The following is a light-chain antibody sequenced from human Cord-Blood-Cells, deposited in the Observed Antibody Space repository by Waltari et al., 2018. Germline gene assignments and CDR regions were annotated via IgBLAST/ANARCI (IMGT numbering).Light chain of an antibody. V-gene: IGLV2-11*01. J-gene: IGLJ3*02. CDR1: SSDVVGYNY. CDR3: CSYAGSYTWV. CDR2: DVS. Sequence: QSALTQPRSVSGSPGQSVTISCTGTSSDVVGYNYVSWYQQHPGQAPKLMIYDVSKRPSGVPDRFSGSKSGNTASLTISGLQAEDEADYYCCSYAGSYTWVFGGGTKLTVL.